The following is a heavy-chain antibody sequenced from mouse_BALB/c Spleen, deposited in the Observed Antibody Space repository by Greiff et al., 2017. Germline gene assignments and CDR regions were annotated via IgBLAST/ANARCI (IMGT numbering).Heavy chain of an antibody. Sequence: DVMLVESGGGLVKPGGSLKLSCAASGFTFSSYAMSWVRQTPEKRLEWVASISSGGSTYYPDSVKGRVTISRDNARNILYLQMSSLRSEDTAMYYCARGEYGNYDFDYWGQGTTLTVSS. CDR2: ISSGGST. J-gene: IGHJ2*01. D-gene: IGHD2-10*02. V-gene: IGHV5-6-5*01. CDR1: GFTFSSYA. CDR3: ARGEYGNYDFDY.